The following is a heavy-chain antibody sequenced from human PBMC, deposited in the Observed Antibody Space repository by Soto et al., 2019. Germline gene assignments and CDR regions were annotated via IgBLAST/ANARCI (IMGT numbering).Heavy chain of an antibody. V-gene: IGHV3-33*01. J-gene: IGHJ6*02. CDR1: GFTFSSYG. CDR3: ARGDSAIFGVVIIPANYYYGMDV. Sequence: GGSLRLSCAASGFTFSSYGMHWVRQAPGKGLEWVAVIWYDGSNKYYAVSVKGRFTISRDNSKNTLYLQMNSLRAEDTAVYYRARGDSAIFGVVIIPANYYYGMDVWGQGTTVIVSS. CDR2: IWYDGSNK. D-gene: IGHD3-3*01.